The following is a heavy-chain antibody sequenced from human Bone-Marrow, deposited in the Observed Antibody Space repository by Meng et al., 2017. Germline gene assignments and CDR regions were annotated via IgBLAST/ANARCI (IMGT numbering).Heavy chain of an antibody. CDR3: AKDRSSSDFSAFDY. CDR1: GFTFSSYA. D-gene: IGHD6-13*01. Sequence: GESLKISCAASGFTFSSYAMSWVRQAPGKGLEWVSAISGSGGSTYYADSVKGRFTISRDNSKNTLYLQMNSLRAEDTAVYYCAKDRSSSDFSAFDYWGQGTLVTVSS. V-gene: IGHV3-23*01. CDR2: ISGSGGST. J-gene: IGHJ4*02.